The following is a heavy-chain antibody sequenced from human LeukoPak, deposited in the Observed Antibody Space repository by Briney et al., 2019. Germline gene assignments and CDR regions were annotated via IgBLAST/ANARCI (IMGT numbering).Heavy chain of an antibody. J-gene: IGHJ4*02. CDR1: GFTFSSYA. CDR3: ARVGLLWFGELYHFDY. CDR2: ISYDGSNK. D-gene: IGHD3-10*01. Sequence: PGGSLRLSYAASGFTFSSYAMHWVRQAPGKGGEGVAVISYDGSNKYYADSVKGRFTISRDNSKNTLYLQMNSLRAEDTAVYYCARVGLLWFGELYHFDYWGQGTLVTVSS. V-gene: IGHV3-30*04.